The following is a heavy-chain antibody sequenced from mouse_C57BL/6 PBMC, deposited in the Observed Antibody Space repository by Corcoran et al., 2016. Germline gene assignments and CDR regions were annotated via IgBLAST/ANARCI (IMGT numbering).Heavy chain of an antibody. CDR2: IGPGSGKS. CDR1: GYTFTDYS. CDR3: ARGRGNYYFEY. V-gene: IGHV1-77*01. Sequence: QVQLKQSGAELVKPGASVKISCKASGYTFTDYSINWMKQRPGQGLAWIGKIGPGSGKSYFTEKFKAKATLTADKSSSTADMQLSSLTSEDSAVYFCARGRGNYYFEYWGQGTTLTVS. J-gene: IGHJ2*01. D-gene: IGHD2-1*01.